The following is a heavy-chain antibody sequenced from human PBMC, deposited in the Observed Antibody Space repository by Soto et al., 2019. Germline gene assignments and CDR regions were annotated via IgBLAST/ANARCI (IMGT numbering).Heavy chain of an antibody. CDR1: GFTFSSYW. CDR3: ARSLGYASY. CDR2: IKENGSEK. D-gene: IGHD2-15*01. J-gene: IGHJ4*02. Sequence: EVQLVESGGGLVQPGGSLRLSCAASGFTFSSYWMSWVRQAPGKGLEWVASIKENGSEKDYVDSVKGRFTISRDNAKNSLYLQTNSLRAEDTAMYYCARSLGYASYWGQGTLVTVSS. V-gene: IGHV3-7*01.